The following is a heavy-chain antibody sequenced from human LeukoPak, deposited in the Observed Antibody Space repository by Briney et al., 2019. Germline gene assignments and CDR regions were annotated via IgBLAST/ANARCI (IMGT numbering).Heavy chain of an antibody. CDR3: ARKGSGIDY. J-gene: IGHJ4*02. Sequence: PGGSLRLSCAASGFTFENYGMTWVRQAPGKGLEWVSHINWSGGTIDYADSVKGRFTISRDDAKRSLYLQMNSLTAKDTALYYCARKGSGIDYWGQGALVAVSS. V-gene: IGHV3-20*04. D-gene: IGHD2-15*01. CDR2: INWSGGTI. CDR1: GFTFENYG.